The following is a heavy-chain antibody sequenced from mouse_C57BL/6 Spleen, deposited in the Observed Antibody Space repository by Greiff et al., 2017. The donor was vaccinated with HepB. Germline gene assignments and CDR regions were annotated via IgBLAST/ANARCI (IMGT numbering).Heavy chain of an antibody. Sequence: QVQLQQPGAELVKPGASVKLSCKASGYTFTSYWMHWVKQRPGQGLEWIGMIHPNSGSTNYNEKFKSKATLTVDKSSSTAYMQLSSLTSEDSAVYYCARRDNYYGMDYWGQGTSVTGSS. V-gene: IGHV1-64*01. CDR3: ARRDNYYGMDY. J-gene: IGHJ4*01. CDR1: GYTFTSYW. CDR2: IHPNSGST.